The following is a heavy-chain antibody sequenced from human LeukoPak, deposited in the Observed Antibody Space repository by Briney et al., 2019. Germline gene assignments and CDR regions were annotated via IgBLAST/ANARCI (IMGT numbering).Heavy chain of an antibody. CDR2: INAGIGNT. CDR1: GYSFINCA. D-gene: IGHD5-12*01. Sequence: GASVKVSCKASGYSFINCAMHWVRQAPGQRLEWMGWINAGIGNTKYSQNFQGRVTITRDTSASTAYMELSSLRFEDTAVYYCARVRSGYDVYYFDYWGQGTLVTVPS. V-gene: IGHV1-3*01. CDR3: ARVRSGYDVYYFDY. J-gene: IGHJ4*02.